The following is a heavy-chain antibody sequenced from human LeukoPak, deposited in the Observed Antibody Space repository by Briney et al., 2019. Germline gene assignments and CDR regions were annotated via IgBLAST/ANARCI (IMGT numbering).Heavy chain of an antibody. J-gene: IGHJ4*02. CDR3: ARDWALGSSSCGY. D-gene: IGHD2-2*01. V-gene: IGHV1-3*01. CDR1: GYTFTSYG. CDR2: INGGNGNT. Sequence: ASVKVSCKASGYTFTSYGIHWVRQAPGQRLEWMGWINGGNGNTEYSQRFQGRVTITRDTSATTAYMELSSLRSEDTAVYYCARDWALGSSSCGYWGQGTLVTVSA.